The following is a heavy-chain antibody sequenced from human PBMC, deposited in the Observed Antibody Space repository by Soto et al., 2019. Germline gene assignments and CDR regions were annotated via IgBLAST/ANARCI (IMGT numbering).Heavy chain of an antibody. J-gene: IGHJ4*02. D-gene: IGHD2-15*01. CDR3: ARDVGYCSGGSCYEVNY. CDR1: GDRFASCD. Sequence: GASVEVSCKACGDRFASCDSSWVRQATGQGLEWMGWISAYNGNTNYAQKLQGRVTMTTDTSTSTAYMELRSLRSDDTAVYYCARDVGYCSGGSCYEVNYWGQGTLVTVSS. CDR2: ISAYNGNT. V-gene: IGHV1-18*01.